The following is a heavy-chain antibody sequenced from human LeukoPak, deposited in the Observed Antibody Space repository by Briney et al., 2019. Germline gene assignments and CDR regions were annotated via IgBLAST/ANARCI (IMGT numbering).Heavy chain of an antibody. V-gene: IGHV4-39*07. CDR1: GGSISSSSYY. CDR2: IYYSGST. D-gene: IGHD3-22*01. CDR3: ARVVRSGGYYGAPYAFDI. J-gene: IGHJ3*02. Sequence: PSQTLSLTCTVSGGSISSSSYYWGWIRQPPGKGLEWIGSIYYSGSTYYNPSLKSRVTISVDTSKNQFSLKLSSVTAADTAVYYCARVVRSGGYYGAPYAFDIWGQGTMVTVSS.